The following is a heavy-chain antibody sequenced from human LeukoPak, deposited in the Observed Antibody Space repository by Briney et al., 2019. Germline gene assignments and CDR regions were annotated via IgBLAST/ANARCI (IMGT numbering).Heavy chain of an antibody. CDR3: ARGRMAGTYVFDY. D-gene: IGHD6-19*01. CDR1: GDTFSSYA. Sequence: ASVKVSCKASGDTFSSYAISWVRQAPGQGLEWMGGIIPNFGTANYAQKFQGRVTITADESTSTAYMELTSLRSEDTAVYYCARGRMAGTYVFDYWGQGTLVTVSS. CDR2: IIPNFGTA. V-gene: IGHV1-69*13. J-gene: IGHJ4*02.